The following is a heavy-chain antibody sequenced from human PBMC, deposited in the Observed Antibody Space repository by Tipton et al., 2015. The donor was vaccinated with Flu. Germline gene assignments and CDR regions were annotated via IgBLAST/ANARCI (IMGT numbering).Heavy chain of an antibody. V-gene: IGHV4-39*07. D-gene: IGHD3-9*01. CDR2: IYYSGST. J-gene: IGHJ4*02. Sequence: GLVKPSETLSLTCTVSGGSISSSSYYWGWIRQPPGKGLEWIGSIYYSGSTYYNPSLKSRVTISVDTSKNQFSLKLSSVTAADTAVYYCARGGGDILTGQDYWGQGTLVTVSS. CDR3: ARGGGDILTGQDY. CDR1: GGSISSSSYY.